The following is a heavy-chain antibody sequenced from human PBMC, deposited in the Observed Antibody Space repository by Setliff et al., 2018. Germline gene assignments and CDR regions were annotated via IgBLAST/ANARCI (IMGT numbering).Heavy chain of an antibody. J-gene: IGHJ5*02. D-gene: IGHD3-22*01. CDR1: GDFISSGGYT. Sequence: SETLSLTCNVSGDFISSGGYTWNWIRQHPEMGLEWIGYIFYNGNTFYNPSLQSRVTISVDTSKNQFSLKLTSLNAADSAVYYCARASHSYGSPNWFDPWGPGTLVTV. CDR2: IFYNGNT. CDR3: ARASHSYGSPNWFDP. V-gene: IGHV4-31*03.